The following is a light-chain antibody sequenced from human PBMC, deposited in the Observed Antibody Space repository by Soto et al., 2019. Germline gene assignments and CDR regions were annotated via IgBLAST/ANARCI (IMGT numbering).Light chain of an antibody. Sequence: IQMTQSPSALSASVGDRVTLTCRASESISTWLAWYQQKPGKAPKLLIYDAYNLRSGVPSRFSGSGSGTDFTLTISSLQPDDGATYYCQQYNSYWTFGQGTKVEI. CDR2: DAY. CDR1: ESISTW. V-gene: IGKV1-5*01. CDR3: QQYNSYWT. J-gene: IGKJ1*01.